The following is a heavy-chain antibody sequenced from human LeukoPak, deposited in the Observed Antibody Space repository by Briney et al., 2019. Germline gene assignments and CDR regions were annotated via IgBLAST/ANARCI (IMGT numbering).Heavy chain of an antibody. D-gene: IGHD6-13*01. J-gene: IGHJ4*02. V-gene: IGHV1-2*02. CDR2: INPNSGGT. Sequence: ASVQVSCKASGYTFTGYYMHWVRQAPGQGLEWMGWINPNSGGTNYAQKFQGRVTMTRDTSISTAYMELSRLRSDDTAVYYCASAAGVIAAAVVPFDYWGQGTLVTVSS. CDR1: GYTFTGYY. CDR3: ASAAGVIAAAVVPFDY.